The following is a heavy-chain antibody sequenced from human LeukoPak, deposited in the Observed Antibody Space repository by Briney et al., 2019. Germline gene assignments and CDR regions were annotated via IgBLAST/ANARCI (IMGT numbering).Heavy chain of an antibody. V-gene: IGHV3-23*01. CDR2: ISGSGVTT. CDR1: GFTFSSYA. D-gene: IGHD3-16*01. CDR3: ARKLWHRNDC. J-gene: IGHJ4*02. Sequence: PGGSLRLSCIASGFTFSSYAMGWVRQAPGKGLDWVSAISGSGVTTHYAGSVQGRFSISRDNSKNTLYLQMNSLRVEDTALYYCARKLWHRNDCWGQGTLVTVSS.